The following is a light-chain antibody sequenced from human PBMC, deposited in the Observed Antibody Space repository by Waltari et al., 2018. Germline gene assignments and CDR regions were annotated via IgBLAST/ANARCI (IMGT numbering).Light chain of an antibody. Sequence: QSVLTQPPSVSGAPGQRVTISCTGSSSNIGAGYDVHWYQQLPGTAPKLLIHGNSNRPAGFPDRFSGSKSGTSASLAITGLQAEDEADYYCQSYDSSLSGHVVFGGGTKLTVL. CDR3: QSYDSSLSGHVV. CDR2: GNS. CDR1: SSNIGAGYD. J-gene: IGLJ2*01. V-gene: IGLV1-40*01.